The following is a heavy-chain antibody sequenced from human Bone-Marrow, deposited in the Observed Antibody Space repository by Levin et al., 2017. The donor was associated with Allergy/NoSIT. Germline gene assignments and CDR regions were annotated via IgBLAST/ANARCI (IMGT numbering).Heavy chain of an antibody. CDR3: ARGDCYSGSCYGPDWFDP. CDR2: INPNSGNT. J-gene: IGHJ5*02. D-gene: IGHD2-15*01. V-gene: IGHV1-8*01. CDR1: GYTFTSYN. Sequence: ASVKVSCKTSGYTFTSYNVYWVRQAPGQGLEWMGYINPNSGNTGYAQKFQGRVTVTRNSSITTAYMELSGLRSEDTAMYYCARGDCYSGSCYGPDWFDPWCQGTQVTVSS.